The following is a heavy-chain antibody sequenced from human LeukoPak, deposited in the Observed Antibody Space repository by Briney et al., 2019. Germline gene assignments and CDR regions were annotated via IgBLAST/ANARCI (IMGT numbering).Heavy chain of an antibody. CDR1: GYTFTGYY. CDR2: INPNSGGT. Sequence: ASVKVSCKASGYTFTGYYMHWVRQAPGQGLEWMGWINPNSGGTNYAQKFEGRVTMTRDTSISTAYMELSRLTSDDTALYYCATGKYTSGYSPADYWGQGTLVTVSS. D-gene: IGHD3-22*01. J-gene: IGHJ4*02. CDR3: ATGKYTSGYSPADY. V-gene: IGHV1-2*02.